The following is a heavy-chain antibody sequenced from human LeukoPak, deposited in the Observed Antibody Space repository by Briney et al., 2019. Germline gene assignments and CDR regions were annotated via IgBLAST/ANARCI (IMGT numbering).Heavy chain of an antibody. V-gene: IGHV3-23*01. D-gene: IGHD2-15*01. J-gene: IGHJ6*02. CDR2: ISGSGGGT. CDR1: GFTFSSCA. Sequence: GGSLRLSCAASGFTFSSCAMSWVRQAPGKGLEWVSAISGSGGGTYYADSVKGRFTISRDSSKNTLYLQMNSLRAEDTAVYYCAKHLGYCSGGSCYAQVNYGMDVWGQGTTVTVSS. CDR3: AKHLGYCSGGSCYAQVNYGMDV.